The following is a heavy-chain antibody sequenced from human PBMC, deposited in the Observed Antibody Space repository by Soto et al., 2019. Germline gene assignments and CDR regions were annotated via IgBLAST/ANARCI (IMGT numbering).Heavy chain of an antibody. CDR1: GYSFSTYW. CDR2: IYPGDSDS. D-gene: IGHD3-16*01. Sequence: VESLKISCKASGYSFSTYWIGWVRQMPGKGLDWMGVIYPGDSDSRYNPSFQGHVTISADKSISTAYLQWSSLRASDSAIYYCARHASSRTSTYDNYAVDVWGLGTTVTVSS. J-gene: IGHJ6*02. CDR3: ARHASSRTSTYDNYAVDV. V-gene: IGHV5-51*01.